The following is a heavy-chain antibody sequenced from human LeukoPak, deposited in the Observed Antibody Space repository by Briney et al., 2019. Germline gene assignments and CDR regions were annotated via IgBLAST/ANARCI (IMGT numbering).Heavy chain of an antibody. Sequence: GASVKVSCKASGGTSSSYAISWVRQAPGQGLEWMGGIIPIFGTANYAQKFQGRVTITADESTSTAYMELSSLRSEDTAVYYCARVVTRRNFWSGYYHDYWGQGTLVTVSS. D-gene: IGHD3-3*01. V-gene: IGHV1-69*13. J-gene: IGHJ4*02. CDR1: GGTSSSYA. CDR3: ARVVTRRNFWSGYYHDY. CDR2: IIPIFGTA.